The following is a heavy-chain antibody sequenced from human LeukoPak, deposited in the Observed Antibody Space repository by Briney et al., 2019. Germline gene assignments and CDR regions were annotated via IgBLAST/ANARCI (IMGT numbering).Heavy chain of an antibody. CDR3: ARDPHYGDILNDPFDI. CDR2: INYSGST. J-gene: IGHJ3*02. V-gene: IGHV4-59*01. D-gene: IGHD4-17*01. CDR1: GGSISRYY. Sequence: SETLSLTCTVSGGSISRYYWSWIRQPPGKGLEWIGYINYSGSTKYNPSLKSRVTISVDTSKNQFSLKLSTVTAADTAVYFCARDPHYGDILNDPFDIWGQGTMVTVSS.